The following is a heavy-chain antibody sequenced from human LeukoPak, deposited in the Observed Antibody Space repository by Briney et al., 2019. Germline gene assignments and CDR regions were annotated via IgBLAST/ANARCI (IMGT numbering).Heavy chain of an antibody. CDR3: ARGDVVNDAFDI. J-gene: IGHJ3*02. CDR2: INSAGSRT. Sequence: GGSLRLSCAASGFTFSTSWMHWVRQAPGKGLVWVSRINSAGSRTSYADSVKGRFTISRDNAKNTLYLQMNSLRVEDTALFYCARGDVVNDAFDIWGQGTVVTVSS. D-gene: IGHD2-21*01. CDR1: GFTFSTSW. V-gene: IGHV3-74*01.